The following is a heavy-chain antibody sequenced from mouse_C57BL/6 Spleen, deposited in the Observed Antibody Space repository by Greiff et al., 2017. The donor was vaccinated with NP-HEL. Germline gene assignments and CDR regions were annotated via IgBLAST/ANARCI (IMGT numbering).Heavy chain of an antibody. CDR2: INPGSGGT. D-gene: IGHD4-1*01. Sequence: VQLQQSGAELVRPGTSVKVSCKASGYAFTNYLIEWVKQRPGQGLEWIGVINPGSGGTNYNEKFKGKATLTADKSSSTAYMQLSSLTSEDSAVYFCARWNLGGFAYWGQGTLVTVSA. J-gene: IGHJ3*01. V-gene: IGHV1-54*01. CDR1: GYAFTNYL. CDR3: ARWNLGGFAY.